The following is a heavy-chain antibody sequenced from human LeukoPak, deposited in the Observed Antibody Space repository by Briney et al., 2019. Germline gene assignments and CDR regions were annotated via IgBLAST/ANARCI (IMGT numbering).Heavy chain of an antibody. V-gene: IGHV3-21*01. CDR2: ISSSGDYR. CDR3: GRNYYDINGYLDGHPRT. CDR1: GFAFSYYN. D-gene: IGHD3-22*01. J-gene: IGHJ3*01. Sequence: GGSLRLSCAASGFAFSYYNMNWVRQAPGKGLEWVSSISSSGDYRYYGDSVKGRFTISRDNAKNSLFLEMNSLRAEDTAVYYCGRNYYDINGYLDGHPRTWGQGTMVTVSS.